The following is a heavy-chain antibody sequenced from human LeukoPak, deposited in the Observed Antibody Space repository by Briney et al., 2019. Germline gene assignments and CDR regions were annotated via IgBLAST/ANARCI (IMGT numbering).Heavy chain of an antibody. CDR1: GFTFSSYS. CDR3: ARDLDYYDSSGYFRDAFDI. J-gene: IGHJ3*02. Sequence: GGSLRLSCAASGFTFSSYSMNWVRQAPGKGLEWVSYISSSSSTIYYADSVKGRFTISRDNAKNSLYLQMNSLRAEDTAVYYCARDLDYYDSSGYFRDAFDIWGQGTMVTVSS. D-gene: IGHD3-22*01. V-gene: IGHV3-48*01. CDR2: ISSSSSTI.